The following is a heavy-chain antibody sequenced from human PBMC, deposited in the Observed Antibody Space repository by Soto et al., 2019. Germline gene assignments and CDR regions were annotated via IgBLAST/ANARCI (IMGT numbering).Heavy chain of an antibody. D-gene: IGHD6-19*01. J-gene: IGHJ4*02. CDR1: GFTFSDYA. CDR3: GKGGRQWLVTSDFNY. CDR2: VSHDGRNT. V-gene: IGHV3-30*18. Sequence: VQLVESGGGVVQPGRSLRLSCAASGFTFSDYAMHWVRQAPGKGLEWVAVVSHDGRNTHYADSVKGRFTISRDSSKNTVSLELTSVGAEDTAVFYCGKGGRQWLVTSDFNYWGQGALVTVSS.